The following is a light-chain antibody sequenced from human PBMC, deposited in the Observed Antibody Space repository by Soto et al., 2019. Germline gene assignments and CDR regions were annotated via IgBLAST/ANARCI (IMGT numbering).Light chain of an antibody. Sequence: DIQMTQSPSSLSASVGDRVTITCRASQGISNSLAWYQQKPGNVPKLLIYAASTLQSGVPSRFSGRGSGTDFTLTISSLQPEDVATYYCQKYNGAPYTFGQGTKLEIK. CDR3: QKYNGAPYT. V-gene: IGKV1-27*01. CDR1: QGISNS. CDR2: AAS. J-gene: IGKJ2*01.